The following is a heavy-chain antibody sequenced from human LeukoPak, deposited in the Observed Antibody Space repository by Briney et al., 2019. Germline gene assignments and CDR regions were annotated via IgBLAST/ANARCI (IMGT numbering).Heavy chain of an antibody. CDR2: ISSGGSVM. V-gene: IGHV3-48*01. CDR1: GYTLSDYT. Sequence: PGGSLRLSCGASGYTLSDYTMNWARQAPGKGPEWISYISSGGSVMHYADSVKGRFTISRDNVENSLYLQMNSLRVEDTAVYYCTRDLEYWGQGVLVTVSS. J-gene: IGHJ4*02. CDR3: TRDLEY.